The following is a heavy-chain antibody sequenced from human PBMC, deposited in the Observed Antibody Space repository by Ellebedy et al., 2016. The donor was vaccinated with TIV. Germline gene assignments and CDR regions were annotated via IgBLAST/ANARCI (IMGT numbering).Heavy chain of an antibody. CDR2: IIPILGIA. CDR3: ASTVNWNYVFDP. J-gene: IGHJ5*02. V-gene: IGHV1-69*04. D-gene: IGHD1-7*01. CDR1: GGTFSSYA. Sequence: ASVKVSCKASGGTFSSYAISWVRQAPGQGLEWMGRIIPILGIANYAQKFQGRVTITADKSTSTAYMELSSLRSEDTAVYYCASTVNWNYVFDPWGQGTLVTVSS.